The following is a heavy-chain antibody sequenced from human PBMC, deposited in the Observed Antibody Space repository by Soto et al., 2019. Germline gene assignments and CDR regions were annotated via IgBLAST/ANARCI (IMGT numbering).Heavy chain of an antibody. Sequence: GETLKISCRTSGYRFTSYWIAWVRQMPGKGLEWMGIIFPSDSDTRYSPSLQGQVTISADRSTSTVFLQWASLKASDTAVYFCARKDKSGYFNWFDPWGQGTLVTVSS. CDR2: IFPSDSDT. V-gene: IGHV5-51*01. CDR3: ARKDKSGYFNWFDP. D-gene: IGHD3-22*01. CDR1: GYRFTSYW. J-gene: IGHJ5*02.